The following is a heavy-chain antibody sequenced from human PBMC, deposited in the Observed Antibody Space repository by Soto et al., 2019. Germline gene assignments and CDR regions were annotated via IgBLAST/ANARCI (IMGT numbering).Heavy chain of an antibody. J-gene: IGHJ5*02. V-gene: IGHV4-34*01. CDR2: INHSGST. D-gene: IGHD2-15*01. Sequence: QVQLQQWGAGLLKPSETLSLTCAVYGGSFSGYYWSWIRQPPGKGLEWIGEINHSGSTNYNPSLKSRVTISVDPSKNQFYLKLSSVTAADTAVYYCASLVVVAAAYHWFDPWGQGTLVTVSS. CDR1: GGSFSGYY. CDR3: ASLVVVAAAYHWFDP.